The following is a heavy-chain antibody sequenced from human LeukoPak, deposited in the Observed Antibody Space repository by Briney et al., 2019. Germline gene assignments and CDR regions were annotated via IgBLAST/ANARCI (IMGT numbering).Heavy chain of an antibody. CDR3: ARVSRVVNNYYYYGMDV. J-gene: IGHJ6*02. V-gene: IGHV1-69*01. Sequence: SVKVSCKASGGTFSSYAISWVRQAPGQGLEWMGGIIPIFGTANYAQKFQGRVTITADESTSTAYMELSSLRPEDTAVYYCARVSRVVNNYYYYGMDVWGQGTTVTVSS. D-gene: IGHD3-3*01. CDR2: IIPIFGTA. CDR1: GGTFSSYA.